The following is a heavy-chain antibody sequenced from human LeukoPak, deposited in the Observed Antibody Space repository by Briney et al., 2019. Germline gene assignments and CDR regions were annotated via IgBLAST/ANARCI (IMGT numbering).Heavy chain of an antibody. J-gene: IGHJ4*02. CDR2: INPSGGST. Sequence: ASVKVSCKASGYTFTSYGISWVRQAPGQGLEWMGIINPSGGSTTYAQKFQGRVTMTSDTSTSTVYMELSSLRSEDTAVYYCARDPGNTGSSELAYWGQGTLVTVSS. CDR3: ARDPGNTGSSELAY. CDR1: GYTFTSYG. D-gene: IGHD1-26*01. V-gene: IGHV1-46*01.